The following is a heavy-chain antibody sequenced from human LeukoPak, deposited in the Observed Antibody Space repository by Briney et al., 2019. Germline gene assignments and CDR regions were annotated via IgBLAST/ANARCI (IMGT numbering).Heavy chain of an antibody. V-gene: IGHV3-72*01. Sequence: PGGSLRLSCAASGFIYGDHYMDWVRQAPGKGLEWVGRVRNKVYSYTTEYAASVRGRFTISRDDSKNSLYLQMNSLRAEDTAVYYCARCSMVRGEGWFDPWGQGTLVTVSS. D-gene: IGHD3-10*01. J-gene: IGHJ5*02. CDR1: GFIYGDHY. CDR2: VRNKVYSYTT. CDR3: ARCSMVRGEGWFDP.